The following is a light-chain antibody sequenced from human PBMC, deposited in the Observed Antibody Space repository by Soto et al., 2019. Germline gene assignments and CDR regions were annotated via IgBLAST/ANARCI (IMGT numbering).Light chain of an antibody. J-gene: IGLJ2*01. Sequence: QSVLTQPPSVSAAPGQKLTISCSGSSSNIGNNYVSWYQQLPGTAPKLLIYDNNKRPSGIPDRFSGSKSGTSATLGITGLQTGDEADYYCGTWDSSLSFVVFGGGTKVTVL. CDR3: GTWDSSLSFVV. V-gene: IGLV1-51*01. CDR1: SSNIGNNY. CDR2: DNN.